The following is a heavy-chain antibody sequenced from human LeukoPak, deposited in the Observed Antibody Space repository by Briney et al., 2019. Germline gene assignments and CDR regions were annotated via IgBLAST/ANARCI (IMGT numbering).Heavy chain of an antibody. D-gene: IGHD6-19*01. CDR3: ARQPDDFSGWNNGQDFFDY. J-gene: IGHJ4*02. V-gene: IGHV3-74*01. Sequence: GGSLRLSCAASGFTFSSYWMHWVRQAPGQGLVWVSRINSDGRSTSYADSVKGRFTISRDNSKNTLYLQMNSLRAEDTAVYYCARQPDDFSGWNNGQDFFDYWGQGTLVTVSS. CDR1: GFTFSSYW. CDR2: INSDGRST.